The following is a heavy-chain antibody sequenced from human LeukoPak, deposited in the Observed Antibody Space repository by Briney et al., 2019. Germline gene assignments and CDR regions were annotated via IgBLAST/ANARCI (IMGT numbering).Heavy chain of an antibody. CDR2: IIPIFGTA. V-gene: IGHV1-69*06. J-gene: IGHJ4*02. CDR3: ARDFLGYYSEGPWSG. D-gene: IGHD3-22*01. Sequence: ASVKVSCKASGGTFSSYAISWVRQAPGQGLEWMGGIIPIFGTANYAQKFQGRVTITADKSTSTAYMELSSLRSEDTAVYYCARDFLGYYSEGPWSGWGQGTLVTVSS. CDR1: GGTFSSYA.